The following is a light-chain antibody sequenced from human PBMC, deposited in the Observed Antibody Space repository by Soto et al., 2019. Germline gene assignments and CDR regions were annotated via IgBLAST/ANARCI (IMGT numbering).Light chain of an antibody. CDR1: QRSNTW. V-gene: IGKV1-5*03. CDR2: QAS. CDR3: QQYEKCWT. J-gene: IGKJ1*01. Sequence: IQMTQSPPTLSASVGDRVIITCRASQRSNTWLAWYQQKPGKAHNLLIYQASILKSGVPSRFSGSRSETEFTLTMSSLLPDDFSTYYSQQYEKCWTFGQGTQVAIK.